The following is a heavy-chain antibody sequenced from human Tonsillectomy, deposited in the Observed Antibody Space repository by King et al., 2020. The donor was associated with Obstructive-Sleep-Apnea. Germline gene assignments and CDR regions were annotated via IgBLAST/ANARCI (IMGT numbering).Heavy chain of an antibody. J-gene: IGHJ4*02. V-gene: IGHV3-48*01. D-gene: IGHD1-1*01. CDR1: GFTFSTYK. Sequence: VQLVESGGGLVQPGGSLRLSCATSGFTFSTYKMNWVRHTPGKGLEWVAHFGVGSSPIYYADSVKGRFTISRDNARNSLYLQMNNLRAEDTAVYYCATDERALDDWGQGTLVTVSS. CDR2: FGVGSSPI. CDR3: ATDERALDD.